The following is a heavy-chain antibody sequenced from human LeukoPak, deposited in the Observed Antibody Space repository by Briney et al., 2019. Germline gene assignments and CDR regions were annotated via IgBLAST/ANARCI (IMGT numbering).Heavy chain of an antibody. D-gene: IGHD2-2*01. CDR2: IYYSGST. CDR1: GGSISSYY. Sequence: PSETLSLTCTVSGGSISSYYWSWIRQPPGKGLEWIGYIYYSGSTNYNPSLKSRVTISVDASKNQFSLKLSSVTAADTAVYYCARGASTSPGHYYYYMDVWGKGTTVTVSS. J-gene: IGHJ6*03. CDR3: ARGASTSPGHYYYYMDV. V-gene: IGHV4-59*01.